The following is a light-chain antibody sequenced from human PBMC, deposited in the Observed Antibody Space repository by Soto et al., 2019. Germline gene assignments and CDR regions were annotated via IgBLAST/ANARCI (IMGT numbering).Light chain of an antibody. CDR2: DVT. J-gene: IGLJ2*01. CDR1: SRDVGKYNY. CDR3: CSYAGSFSRFVL. V-gene: IGLV2-11*01. Sequence: QSVLTQPRSVSGSPGQSVTSSCTGTSRDVGKYNYVSWFQQYPGKAPKVIIYDVTKRPSGVPDRFSGSKSGDAAYLTISGLQADDEAHYYCCSYAGSFSRFVLFGGGTKVTVL.